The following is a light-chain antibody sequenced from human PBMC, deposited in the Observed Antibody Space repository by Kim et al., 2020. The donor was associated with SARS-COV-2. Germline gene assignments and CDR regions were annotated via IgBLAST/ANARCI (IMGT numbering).Light chain of an antibody. J-gene: IGKJ3*01. Sequence: PGERATPSCSASQSVSSYLAWYQQKPGQAPRLLIYDAASRATGIPARFSGSGSGADFSLTISSLEPEDYAVDYCQQRSNWPPRLTFGPGTKVDIK. V-gene: IGKV3-11*01. CDR1: QSVSSY. CDR2: DAA. CDR3: QQRSNWPPRLT.